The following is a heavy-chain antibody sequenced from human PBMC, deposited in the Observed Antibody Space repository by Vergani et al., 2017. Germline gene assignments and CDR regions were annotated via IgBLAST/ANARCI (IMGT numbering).Heavy chain of an antibody. J-gene: IGHJ4*02. CDR3: ASGSGSYPGY. D-gene: IGHD1-26*01. CDR1: GGTFSSYA. CDR2: INPNSGGT. V-gene: IGHV1-2*02. Sequence: QVQLVQSGAEVKKPGSSVKVSCKASGGTFSSYAISWVRQAPGQGLEWMGGINPNSGGTNYAQKFQGRVTMTRDTSISTAYMELSRLRSDDTAVYYCASGSGSYPGYWGQGTLVTVSS.